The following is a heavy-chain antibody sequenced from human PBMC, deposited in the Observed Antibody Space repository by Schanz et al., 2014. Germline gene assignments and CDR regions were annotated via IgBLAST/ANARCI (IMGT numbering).Heavy chain of an antibody. D-gene: IGHD3-3*02. Sequence: QVQLVQSGAEVKKPGASMKVSCKASGRTFIVYHVLHWVRQAPGQGLEWMGRISPNSGDTHSAQKFQGRVTMTWHRSISTANMELSRLRSDDTAVYYCARENKDYDSILNKFFHYGLDLWGQGTTVTVSS. V-gene: IGHV1-2*06. J-gene: IGHJ6*02. CDR2: ISPNSGDT. CDR3: ARENKDYDSILNKFFHYGLDL. CDR1: GRTFIVYH.